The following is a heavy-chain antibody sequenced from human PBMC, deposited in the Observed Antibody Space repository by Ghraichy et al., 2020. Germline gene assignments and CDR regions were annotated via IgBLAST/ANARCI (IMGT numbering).Heavy chain of an antibody. CDR2: ISGSGGST. D-gene: IGHD3-16*01. CDR1: GFTFSSYA. Sequence: GGSLRLSCAASGFTFSSYAMSWVRQAPGKGLEWVSAISGSGGSTYYADSVKGRFTISRDNSKNTLYLQMNSLRAEDTAVYYCAKGVWAVKGYSSKGYYYGMDVWGQGTTVTVSS. CDR3: AKGVWAVKGYSSKGYYYGMDV. V-gene: IGHV3-23*01. J-gene: IGHJ6*02.